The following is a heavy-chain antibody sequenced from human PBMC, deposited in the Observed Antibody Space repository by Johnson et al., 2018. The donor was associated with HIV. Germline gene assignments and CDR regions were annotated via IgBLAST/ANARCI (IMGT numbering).Heavy chain of an antibody. V-gene: IGHV3-23*04. D-gene: IGHD3-22*01. J-gene: IGHJ3*02. Sequence: MQLVESGGGVVQPGRSLRLSCAASGFTFSSYGMSWVRQAPGKGLEWVSGVTGTGGDTYSADPVKGRFTISRDAAENSLYLQMNSLRAEDTAVYYCAKDKSGRYYDSSGYSLDDAFDIWGQGTMVTVSS. CDR1: GFTFSSYG. CDR3: AKDKSGRYYDSSGYSLDDAFDI. CDR2: VTGTGGDT.